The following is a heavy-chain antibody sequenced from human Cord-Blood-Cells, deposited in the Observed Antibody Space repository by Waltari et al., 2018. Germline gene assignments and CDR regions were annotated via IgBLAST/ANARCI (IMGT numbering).Heavy chain of an antibody. D-gene: IGHD3-3*01. CDR2: ISYDGSNK. CDR3: ARAYYDFWSGYYYFDY. CDR1: TFSSYA. Sequence: TFSSYAMHWVRQAPGKGLEWVAVISYDGSNKYYADSVKGRFTISRDNSKNMLYLQMNSLRAEDTAVYYCARAYYDFWSGYYYFDYWGQGTLVTVSS. J-gene: IGHJ4*02. V-gene: IGHV3-30-3*01.